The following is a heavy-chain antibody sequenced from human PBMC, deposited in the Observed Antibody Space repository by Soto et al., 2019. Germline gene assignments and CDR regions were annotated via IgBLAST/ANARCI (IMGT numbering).Heavy chain of an antibody. D-gene: IGHD5-12*01. CDR1: GFTFDDYA. V-gene: IGHV3-9*01. J-gene: IGHJ4*02. CDR3: AKDKSGRYSCYDYRGALDY. Sequence: EVQLVESGGGLVQPGRSLRLSCAASGFTFDDYAMHWVRQAPGKGLEWVSGISWNSGSIGYADSVKGRFTISRDNAKNSLYLQMNSLRAEDTALYYCAKDKSGRYSCYDYRGALDYWGQGNLVTVSS. CDR2: ISWNSGSI.